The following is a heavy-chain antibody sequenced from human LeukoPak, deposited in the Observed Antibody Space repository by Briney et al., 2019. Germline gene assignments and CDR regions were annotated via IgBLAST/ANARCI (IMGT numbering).Heavy chain of an antibody. D-gene: IGHD4-23*01. Sequence: PGGSLRLSCAASGFTFSNYWMHWVRQAPGKGLVWVSRINSDGTSTSSADSVKGRFTISRDNAKNTLYLQMNSLRAEDTAVYYCYGANAEHWGQGTLVTVSS. V-gene: IGHV3-74*01. CDR1: GFTFSNYW. J-gene: IGHJ1*01. CDR2: INSDGTST. CDR3: YGANAEH.